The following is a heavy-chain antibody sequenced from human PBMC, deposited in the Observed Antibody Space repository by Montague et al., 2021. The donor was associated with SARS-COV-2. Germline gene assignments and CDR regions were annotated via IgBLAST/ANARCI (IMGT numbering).Heavy chain of an antibody. CDR3: AHSVPTITALPTTPFDS. CDR1: GFSLSTSGVG. V-gene: IGHV2-5*02. D-gene: IGHD3-10*01. J-gene: IGHJ4*02. CDR2: IFWDDAK. Sequence: PALVKPTQTLTLTCTFSGFSLSTSGVGVGWIRQPPGKALEWLAFIFWDDAKHSIPSLKTRLTITKDTSKNQVVLTMSNMDLVDTATYYCAHSVPTITALPTTPFDSWGKGTLVIASS.